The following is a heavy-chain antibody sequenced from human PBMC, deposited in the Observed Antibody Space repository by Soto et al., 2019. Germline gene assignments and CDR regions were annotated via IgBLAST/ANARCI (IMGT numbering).Heavy chain of an antibody. CDR2: IITNGVNT. Sequence: GGSLRLSCAASGFTFSGYSMFWVRQAPGKGFDFVSVIITNGVNTFYAKSVKGRFTISRDNSKNIMYLQMGSLRAEDMAVYYCARGRVEDSSGWATYFDYWGQGTLVTVSS. J-gene: IGHJ4*02. D-gene: IGHD6-19*01. V-gene: IGHV3-64*01. CDR3: ARGRVEDSSGWATYFDY. CDR1: GFTFSGYS.